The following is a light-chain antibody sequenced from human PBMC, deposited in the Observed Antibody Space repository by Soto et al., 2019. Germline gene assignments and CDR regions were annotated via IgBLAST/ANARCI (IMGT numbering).Light chain of an antibody. CDR3: HHSYITWWP. Sequence: SLITQDRTTLAAGVRVRVGSTCLASQGIDSSFAWYQQKPGKAPKLLIYAASSLQSGVPSRFSGSGSGTDFTLTISSLQPDYCAPYYCHHSYITWWPFAQGTKVDIK. CDR2: AAS. J-gene: IGKJ1*01. V-gene: IGKV1-39*01. CDR1: QGIDSS.